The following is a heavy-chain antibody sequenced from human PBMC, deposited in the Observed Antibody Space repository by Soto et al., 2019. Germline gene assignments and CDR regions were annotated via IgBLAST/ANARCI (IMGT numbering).Heavy chain of an antibody. V-gene: IGHV3-30*18. CDR1: GFTFSSYG. D-gene: IGHD6-13*01. CDR2: ISYGGSNK. CDR3: AKDPRSSSYYYYYYGMDV. J-gene: IGHJ6*02. Sequence: GGSLRLSCAASGFTFSSYGMHWVRQAPGKGLEWVAVISYGGSNKYYADSVKGRFTISRDNSKNTLYLQMNSLRAEDTAVYYCAKDPRSSSYYYYYYGMDVWGQGTTVTVSS.